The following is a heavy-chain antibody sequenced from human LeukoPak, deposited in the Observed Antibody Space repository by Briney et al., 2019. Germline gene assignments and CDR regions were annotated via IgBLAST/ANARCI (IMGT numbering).Heavy chain of an antibody. D-gene: IGHD2-8*01. J-gene: IGHJ5*02. CDR2: IYHSGTT. V-gene: IGHV4-4*02. Sequence: PSGTLSLTCAVSGGSISSSNWWSWVRHPPGNGLEWIGQIYHSGTTNYNPPLKSRVPISVEKSKNQFSLELSSVTAADTGVYYCERGGYCTNGVCYFPTSNWFDTWGQGTLVTVSS. CDR1: GGSISSSNW. CDR3: ERGGYCTNGVCYFPTSNWFDT.